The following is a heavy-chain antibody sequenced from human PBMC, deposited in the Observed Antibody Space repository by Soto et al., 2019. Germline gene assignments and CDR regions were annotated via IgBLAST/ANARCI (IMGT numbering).Heavy chain of an antibody. V-gene: IGHV1-69*06. CDR2: IIPIFGTA. CDR3: ARVAYDLVTPDTSVFDY. Sequence: QVQLVQSGAEVKKPGSSVKVSCKASGGTFSSYAISWVRQAPRQGLEWMGGIIPIFGTANYAQKFQGRVTITADKSTSTAYMELSSLRSEDTAVYYCARVAYDLVTPDTSVFDYWGQGTLVTVSS. J-gene: IGHJ4*02. D-gene: IGHD3-9*01. CDR1: GGTFSSYA.